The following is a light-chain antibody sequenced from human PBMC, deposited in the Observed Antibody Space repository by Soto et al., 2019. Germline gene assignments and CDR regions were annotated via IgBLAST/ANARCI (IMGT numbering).Light chain of an antibody. V-gene: IGKV1-5*03. Sequence: DLQMSQSPSTLSASVGDRVTITCRASQTISYWLAWYQQKPGKAPMLLIYKASILESGVPSRFSGSGSGTEVTLTISSLQPDDFAPYSCQQCNSYSTTALTCGQGTKLESK. CDR1: QTISYW. CDR2: KAS. CDR3: QQCNSYSTTALT. J-gene: IGKJ2*01.